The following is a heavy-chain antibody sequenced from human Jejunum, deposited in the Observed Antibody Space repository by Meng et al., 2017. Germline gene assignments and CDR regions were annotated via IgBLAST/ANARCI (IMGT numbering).Heavy chain of an antibody. CDR1: GVYISSTSYY. V-gene: IGHV4-39*07. CDR2: IYFSGTT. D-gene: IGHD5-18*01. CDR3: ARVFGYSYAYHFDY. Sequence: QRHLQESGPGLVKPSETLSVTCSFSGVYISSTSYYWGWIRQSPGKGLEWIGSIYFSGTTYYTPSLESRVTISLDTSKNQFSLRLSSVTAADTAVYYCARVFGYSYAYHFDYWGQGALVTVSS. J-gene: IGHJ4*02.